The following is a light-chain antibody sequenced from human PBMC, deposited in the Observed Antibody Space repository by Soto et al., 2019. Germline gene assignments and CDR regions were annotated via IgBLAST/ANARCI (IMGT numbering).Light chain of an antibody. CDR1: ESISSSH. J-gene: IGKJ4*01. V-gene: IGKV3-20*01. CDR2: GAS. CDR3: QQYGSAPLT. Sequence: EIVLTQSPGTLSLSPGDRGTLPCRATESISSSHLAWYQQKPGQAPRLLIYGASSRATGIPDRFSGSGSGTDFTLPISRLEPEDFAVYYCQQYGSAPLTFGGGTKVDIK.